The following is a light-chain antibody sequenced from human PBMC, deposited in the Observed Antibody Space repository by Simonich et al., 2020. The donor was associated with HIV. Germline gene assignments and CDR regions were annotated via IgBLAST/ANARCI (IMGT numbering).Light chain of an antibody. J-gene: IGLJ2*01. Sequence: QSALTQPASVSGSPGQSITISCPGTSRDVGGYNYVSWYQQHPGTAPQLMIYYVSKRPSGVSNRFSGSKSGNTASLTISGLQAEDEADYYCSSYTSSSTVVFGGGTKLTVL. V-gene: IGLV2-14*01. CDR3: SSYTSSSTVV. CDR2: YVS. CDR1: SRDVGGYNY.